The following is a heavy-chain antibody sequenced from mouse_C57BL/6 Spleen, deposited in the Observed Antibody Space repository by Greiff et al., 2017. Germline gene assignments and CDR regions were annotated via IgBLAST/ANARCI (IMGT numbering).Heavy chain of an antibody. CDR2: IHPNSGST. J-gene: IGHJ2*01. D-gene: IGHD1-1*01. V-gene: IGHV1-64*01. CDR1: GYTFTSYW. CDR3: ARRDYYYGSSYDYFDY. Sequence: VQLQQPGAELVKPGASVKLSCKASGYTFTSYWMHWVKQRPGQGLEWIGMIHPNSGSTNYNEKFKSKATLTVDKSSSTAYMQLSSLTSEDSAVYYCARRDYYYGSSYDYFDYWGQGTTLTVSS.